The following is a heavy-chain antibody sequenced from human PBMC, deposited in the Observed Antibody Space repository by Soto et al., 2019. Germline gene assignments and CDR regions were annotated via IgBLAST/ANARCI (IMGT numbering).Heavy chain of an antibody. CDR3: AKAGWTTVVTQSDY. CDR1: GFTFSSYG. D-gene: IGHD4-17*01. J-gene: IGHJ4*02. Sequence: QVQLVESGGGVVQPGRSLRLSCAASGFTFSSYGMHWVRQAPGKGLEWVAVISYDGSNKYYADSVKGRFTISRDNSKNPLYLQMNSLRAEDTAVYYCAKAGWTTVVTQSDYWGQGTLVTVSS. V-gene: IGHV3-30*18. CDR2: ISYDGSNK.